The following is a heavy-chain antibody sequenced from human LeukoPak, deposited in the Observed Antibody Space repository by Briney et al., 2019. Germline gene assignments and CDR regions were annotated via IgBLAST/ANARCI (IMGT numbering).Heavy chain of an antibody. V-gene: IGHV4-39*07. Sequence: PSETLSLTCTVSGGSISSSSYYWGWIRQPPGKGLEWIGSIYYSGSTYYNPSLKSRVTISVDTSKNQFSLKLSSVTAADTAVYYCARLLDCSSTSCYYAYAFDIWGQGTMVTVSS. J-gene: IGHJ3*02. CDR3: ARLLDCSSTSCYYAYAFDI. CDR2: IYYSGST. CDR1: GGSISSSSYY. D-gene: IGHD2-2*01.